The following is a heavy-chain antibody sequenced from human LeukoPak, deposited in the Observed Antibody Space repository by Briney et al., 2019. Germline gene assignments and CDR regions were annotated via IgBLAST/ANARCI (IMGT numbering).Heavy chain of an antibody. CDR1: GFTFSNAW. Sequence: PGGSLRLSCAASGFTFSNAWMNWVRQAPGKGLEWVGRIKCKTDGGTTDYAAPVKGRFTISRDDSKNTLYLQMNSLKTEDTAVYFCATENRRNYINDYWGQGTLVTVSS. CDR2: IKCKTDGGTT. V-gene: IGHV3-15*01. CDR3: ATENRRNYINDY. J-gene: IGHJ4*02. D-gene: IGHD1-7*01.